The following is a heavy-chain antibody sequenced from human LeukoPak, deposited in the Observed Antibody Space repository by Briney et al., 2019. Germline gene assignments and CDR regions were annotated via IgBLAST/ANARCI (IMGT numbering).Heavy chain of an antibody. V-gene: IGHV1-8*03. CDR3: ARAGYDSSGYYYKYYFDY. J-gene: IGHJ4*02. Sequence: ASVKVSCKASGYTFTSYDINWVRQATGQGLEWMGWMNPNSGNTGYAQKFQGRVTITRNTSISTAYMELSSLRSEDTAVYYCARAGYDSSGYYYKYYFDYWGQGTLVTVSS. D-gene: IGHD3-22*01. CDR1: GYTFTSYD. CDR2: MNPNSGNT.